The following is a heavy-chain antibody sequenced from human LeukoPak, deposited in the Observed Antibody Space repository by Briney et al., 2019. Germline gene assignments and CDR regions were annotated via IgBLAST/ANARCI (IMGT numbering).Heavy chain of an antibody. J-gene: IGHJ4*02. V-gene: IGHV3-30-3*01. CDR1: GFTFSSYA. CDR2: ISYDGSNK. D-gene: IGHD6-19*01. Sequence: PGGSLRLSCAASGFTFSSYAMHWVRQAPGKGLEWVAVISYDGSNKYYADSVKGRFTISRDNSKNTLYLQMNSLRAEDTAVYYCARGEQWLVLDYWGQGTLVTVSS. CDR3: ARGEQWLVLDY.